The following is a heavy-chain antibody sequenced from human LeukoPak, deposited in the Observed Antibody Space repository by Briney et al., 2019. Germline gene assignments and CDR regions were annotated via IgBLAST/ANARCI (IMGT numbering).Heavy chain of an antibody. J-gene: IGHJ4*02. CDR3: ARDTGPFDY. D-gene: IGHD4-11*01. CDR2: ISSSSSYI. Sequence: MSGGSLRLSCAASGFTFSSYSMNWVRQAPGKGLEWVSSISSSSSYIYYADSVKGRFTISRDNAKNSLYPQMNSLRAEDTAVYYCARDTGPFDYWGQGTLVTVSS. V-gene: IGHV3-21*01. CDR1: GFTFSSYS.